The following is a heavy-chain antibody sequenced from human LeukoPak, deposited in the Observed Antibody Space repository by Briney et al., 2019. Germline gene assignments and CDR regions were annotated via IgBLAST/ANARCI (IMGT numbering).Heavy chain of an antibody. Sequence: PSETLSLTCTVSGGSVSSGSYYWSWIRQPPGKGLEWIGYIYYSGSTNYNPSLKSRVTISVDTSKNQFSLKLSSVTAADTAVYYCARYSSGYYYYYMDVWGKGTTVTVSS. D-gene: IGHD6-19*01. V-gene: IGHV4-61*01. CDR2: IYYSGST. J-gene: IGHJ6*03. CDR1: GGSVSSGSYY. CDR3: ARYSSGYYYYYMDV.